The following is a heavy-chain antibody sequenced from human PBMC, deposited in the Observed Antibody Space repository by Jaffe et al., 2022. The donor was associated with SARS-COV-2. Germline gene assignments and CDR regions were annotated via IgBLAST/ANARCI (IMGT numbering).Heavy chain of an antibody. J-gene: IGHJ5*02. Sequence: EVQLVESGGGLVQPGGSLRLSCAVSGFTVSDNHMSWVRQAPGKGLEWVSVIYDNGNKYYVDSVKGRFTISRDNSKNTLYLQMNNLRREDTAVYHCIGYGHNSDPWGQGTLVTVSS. CDR2: IYDNGNK. V-gene: IGHV3-66*02. D-gene: IGHD5-18*01. CDR3: IGYGHNSDP. CDR1: GFTVSDNH.